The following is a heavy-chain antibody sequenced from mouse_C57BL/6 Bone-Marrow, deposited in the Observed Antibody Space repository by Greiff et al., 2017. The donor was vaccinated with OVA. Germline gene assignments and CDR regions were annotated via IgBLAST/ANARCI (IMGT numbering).Heavy chain of an antibody. CDR3: AIYYCNS. CDR1: GFTFSSYA. V-gene: IGHV5-4*03. Sequence: EVKLMESGGGLVKPGGSLKLSCAASGFTFSSYAMSWVRQTPEKRLEWVATISDGGSYTYYPDNVKGRFTISRDNAKNNLYLQMSHLKSEDTAMYYCAIYYCNSGGQGTLVTVSA. J-gene: IGHJ3*01. D-gene: IGHD2-1*01. CDR2: ISDGGSYT.